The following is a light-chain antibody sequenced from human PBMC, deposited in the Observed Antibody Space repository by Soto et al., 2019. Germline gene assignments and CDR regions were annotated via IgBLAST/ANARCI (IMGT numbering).Light chain of an antibody. CDR2: EVS. Sequence: QSVLTQPASVSGSPGQSITISCTGTSSDIGSNNYVSWFQQRPGKAPTLIIYEVSNRPSGVSTHFSGSKSGNTASLTISGLLPEDEAEYYCSSYTTTPLLFGGGTKLTVL. CDR3: SSYTTTPLL. CDR1: SSDIGSNNY. J-gene: IGLJ3*02. V-gene: IGLV2-14*01.